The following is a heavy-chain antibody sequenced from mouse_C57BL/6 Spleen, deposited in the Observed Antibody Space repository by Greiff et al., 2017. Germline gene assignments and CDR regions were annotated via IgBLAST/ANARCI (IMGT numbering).Heavy chain of an antibody. V-gene: IGHV1-64*01. CDR3: AAYYGNGY. CDR2: IHPHSGST. J-gene: IGHJ2*01. Sequence: QVQLQQPGAELVKPGASVKLSCKASGYTFTSYWMHWVKPRPGQGLEWIGMIHPHSGSTNYNEKFKSKAPLTVDKSSSTAYMQLSSLTSEDSAVYYCAAYYGNGYWGQGTTLTVSS. D-gene: IGHD2-10*01. CDR1: GYTFTSYW.